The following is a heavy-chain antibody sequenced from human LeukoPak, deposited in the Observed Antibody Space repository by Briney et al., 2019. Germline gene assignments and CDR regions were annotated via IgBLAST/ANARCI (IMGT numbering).Heavy chain of an antibody. CDR2: IKQDGSER. V-gene: IGHV3-7*01. J-gene: IGHJ4*02. CDR1: GFTFSNYW. Sequence: GSLRLSCAASGFTFSNYWMTWVRQAPGKGPEGVANIKQDGSERNYVDSVKGRFTIARDNTKNSLYLQMTSLRGEDTAVYYCASRAGKPGNTPWCFDYWGQGALVTVSS. D-gene: IGHD1-7*01. CDR3: ASRAGKPGNTPWCFDY.